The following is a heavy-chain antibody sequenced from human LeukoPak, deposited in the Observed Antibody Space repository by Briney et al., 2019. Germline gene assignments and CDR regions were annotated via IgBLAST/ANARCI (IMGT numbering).Heavy chain of an antibody. CDR2: MYYSGST. D-gene: IGHD3-22*01. CDR1: GGSISSGDYY. CDR3: ARPYYYDSRIDP. V-gene: IGHV4-30-4*01. J-gene: IGHJ5*02. Sequence: SQTLSLTCTVSGGSISSGDYYWSWIRQPPGKGLEWIAYMYYSGSTYYNPSLKSRVTMSADTSKNQLSLKLSSVTAADTAVYYCARPYYYDSRIDPWGRGILVTVSS.